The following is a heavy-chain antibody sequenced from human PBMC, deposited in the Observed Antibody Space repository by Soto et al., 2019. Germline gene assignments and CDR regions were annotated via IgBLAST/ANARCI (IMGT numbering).Heavy chain of an antibody. CDR1: GFAFSSYG. Sequence: GGSLRLSCAASGFAFSSYGMHWVRQAPGKGLEWVELISYDGSNKNYADSVKGRFTISRDNSKNTLYLQMNSLRAEDTAMFYCAKDLVGGVRYYYGMDVWGQGTTVTVSS. CDR3: AKDLVGGVRYYYGMDV. V-gene: IGHV3-30*18. J-gene: IGHJ6*02. CDR2: ISYDGSNK. D-gene: IGHD1-26*01.